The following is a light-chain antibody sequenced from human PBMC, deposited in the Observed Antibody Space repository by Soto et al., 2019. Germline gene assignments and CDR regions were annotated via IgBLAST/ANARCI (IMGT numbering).Light chain of an antibody. V-gene: IGLV1-44*01. Sequence: QSVLTQPPSASGTPGQRVTVSCSGSSSNIASNTVNWYQQLPGTAPKLLIYSNDQRPSGVPDRFSASKSGTSASLAISGLQAEDEADYYCSSYTTTDPYVFGTGTKVTVL. CDR3: SSYTTTDPYV. CDR2: SND. CDR1: SSNIASNT. J-gene: IGLJ1*01.